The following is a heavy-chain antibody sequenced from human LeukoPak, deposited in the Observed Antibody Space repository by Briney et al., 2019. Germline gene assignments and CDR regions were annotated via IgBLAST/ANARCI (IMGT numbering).Heavy chain of an antibody. CDR3: ARYTDHYYFDY. V-gene: IGHV5-51*01. CDR2: IYPGASDT. CDR1: GYSFTCYW. J-gene: IGHJ4*02. Sequence: GESLKISCKGSGYSFTCYWIGWVRQIPAKGLEWMGIIYPGASDTRYSPSFQGQVPISADKSISTAYLQWSSLNTSDTAMYYCARYTDHYYFDYWGQGTLVTVSS. D-gene: IGHD1-1*01.